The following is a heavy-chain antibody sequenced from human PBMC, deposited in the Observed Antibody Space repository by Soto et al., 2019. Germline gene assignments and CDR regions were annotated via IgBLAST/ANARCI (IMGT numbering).Heavy chain of an antibody. J-gene: IGHJ4*02. CDR1: GFTFSSYG. V-gene: IGHV3-33*01. CDR3: ARDQEGRGSGWTLTFDY. Sequence: GGSLRLSCAASGFTFSSYGMHWVRQAPGKGLEWVAVIWYDGSNKYYADSVKGRFTISRDNSKNTLYLQMNSLRAEDTAVYYCARDQEGRGSGWTLTFDYWGQGTLVTVPQ. CDR2: IWYDGSNK. D-gene: IGHD6-19*01.